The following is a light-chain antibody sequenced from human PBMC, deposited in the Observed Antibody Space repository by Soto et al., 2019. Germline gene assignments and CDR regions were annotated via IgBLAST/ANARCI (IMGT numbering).Light chain of an antibody. CDR1: SSTIGAGYD. V-gene: IGLV1-40*01. CDR2: SNI. CDR3: QSYDSSLSGSGV. Sequence: QSVLAQPPSVSGAPGQRVTISCTGSSSTIGAGYDVHWYQHLPGRAPKLLIYSNINRTSGVPDRFSGSKSGTSASLAITGLQTEDEAVYYCQSYDSSLSGSGVFGGGTKVTVL. J-gene: IGLJ3*02.